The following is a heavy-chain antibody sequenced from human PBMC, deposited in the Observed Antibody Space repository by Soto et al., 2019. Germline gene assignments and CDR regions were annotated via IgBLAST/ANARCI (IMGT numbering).Heavy chain of an antibody. D-gene: IGHD6-13*01. CDR2: IYYSGST. J-gene: IGHJ4*02. CDR1: GGSISSFSYY. CDR3: ARHDGSSRELFDY. Sequence: SETLSLTCTVSGGSISSFSYYWGWIRQPPGKGLEWIGSIYYSGSTYYNPSLKSRVTISVGTSKNQFSLKLSSVTAADTAVYYCARHDGSSRELFDYWGQGTLVTVSS. V-gene: IGHV4-39*01.